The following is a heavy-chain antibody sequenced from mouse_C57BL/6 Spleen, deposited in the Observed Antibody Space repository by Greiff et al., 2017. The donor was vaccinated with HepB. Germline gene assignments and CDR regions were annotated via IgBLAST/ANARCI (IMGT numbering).Heavy chain of an antibody. Sequence: EVKLVESGGDLVKLGGSLKLSCAASGFTFSSYGMSWVRQTPDKRLEWVATISSGGSYTYYPDSVKGRFTISRDNAKNTLYLQMSSLKSEDTAMYYCARHNSSGYDYWGQGTTLTVSS. D-gene: IGHD3-2*02. V-gene: IGHV5-6*02. CDR1: GFTFSSYG. CDR3: ARHNSSGYDY. J-gene: IGHJ2*01. CDR2: ISSGGSYT.